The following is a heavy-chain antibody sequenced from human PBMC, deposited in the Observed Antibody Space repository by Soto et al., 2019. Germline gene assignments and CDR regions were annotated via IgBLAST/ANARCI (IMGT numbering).Heavy chain of an antibody. D-gene: IGHD3-9*01. V-gene: IGHV1-18*01. CDR3: ARQYDILTGYYLEVGY. CDR2: ISAYSGNT. CDR1: GYTFTSYG. Sequence: QVQLVQSGAEVKKPGASVKVSCKASGYTFTSYGISWVRQAPGQGLEWMGWISAYSGNTNYAQNLQGRVTMTTDTSTSTAYIELRSLRSDDTAVYYWARQYDILTGYYLEVGYWGQGTLVTVSS. J-gene: IGHJ4*02.